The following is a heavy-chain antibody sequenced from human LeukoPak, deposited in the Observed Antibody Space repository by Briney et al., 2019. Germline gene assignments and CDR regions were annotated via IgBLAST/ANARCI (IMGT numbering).Heavy chain of an antibody. J-gene: IGHJ4*02. D-gene: IGHD4-17*01. Sequence: GESLKISCKGSGYGFTYWIGWVRQMPGKGLEWMGIIYSGDSHTKYSPSFQGRVTISVDNSISTAYLQWSSLEASDTAMYYCASARHGDYVWDYWGQGTLVTVSS. V-gene: IGHV5-51*01. CDR2: IYSGDSHT. CDR1: GYGFTYW. CDR3: ASARHGDYVWDY.